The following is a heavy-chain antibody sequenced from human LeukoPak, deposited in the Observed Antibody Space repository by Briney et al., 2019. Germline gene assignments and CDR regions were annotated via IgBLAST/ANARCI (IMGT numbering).Heavy chain of an antibody. D-gene: IGHD3-22*01. J-gene: IGHJ4*02. CDR3: TTDFMYYDSSGYYYSW. Sequence: GGYLRLSCAASGFTFSNAWMSWVRQAPGKGLEWIGRIKSKTDGGTTDYAAPVKGRFTISRDDSKTTLYLQMNSLKTEDTAVYYCTTDFMYYDSSGYYYSWWGQGTLVTVSS. CDR1: GFTFSNAW. V-gene: IGHV3-15*01. CDR2: IKSKTDGGTT.